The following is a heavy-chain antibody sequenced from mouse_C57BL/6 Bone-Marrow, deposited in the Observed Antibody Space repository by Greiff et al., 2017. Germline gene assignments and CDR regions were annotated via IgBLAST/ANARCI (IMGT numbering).Heavy chain of an antibody. CDR1: EFSFNPFP. J-gene: IGHJ3*01. V-gene: IGHV10-1*01. D-gene: IGHD1-1*01. CDR2: IRSKSTNYAT. Sequence: EPGGGLVQPKGSLNLSCAASEFSFNPFPLNWVRQAPGKGLKWLSRIRSKSTNYATYYADSVKDRFTISRDDSESMLYLQMNNLKTEDTAMYYCVSGTYGAYWGQGTLVTVSA. CDR3: VSGTYGAY.